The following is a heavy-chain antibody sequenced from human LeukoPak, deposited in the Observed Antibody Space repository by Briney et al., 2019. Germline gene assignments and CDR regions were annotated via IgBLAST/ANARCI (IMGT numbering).Heavy chain of an antibody. CDR3: ARDKGQDGVWGTFVY. Sequence: VASVKVSCKVSGYTLTELSMHWVRQAPGKGLEWMGGFDPEDGETIYAQKFQGRVTMTEDTSTDTAYMELSSLRSDDTAVYYCARDKGQDGVWGTFVYWGQGTLVTVSS. D-gene: IGHD3-16*01. CDR2: FDPEDGET. CDR1: GYTLTELS. J-gene: IGHJ4*02. V-gene: IGHV1-24*01.